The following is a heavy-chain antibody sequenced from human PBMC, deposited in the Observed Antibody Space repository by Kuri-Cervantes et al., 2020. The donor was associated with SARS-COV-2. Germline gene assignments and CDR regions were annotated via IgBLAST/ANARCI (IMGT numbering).Heavy chain of an antibody. CDR3: ARRSPYDFWSGPTYNDAFDI. Sequence: SETLSLTCTVSGGSISSYYWSWIRQPPGKGPEWIGYIYYSGSTNYNPSLKSRVTISVDTSKNQFSLKLSSVTAADTAVYYCARRSPYDFWSGPTYNDAFDIWGQGTMVTVSS. CDR2: IYYSGST. V-gene: IGHV4-59*12. CDR1: GGSISSYY. J-gene: IGHJ3*02. D-gene: IGHD3-3*01.